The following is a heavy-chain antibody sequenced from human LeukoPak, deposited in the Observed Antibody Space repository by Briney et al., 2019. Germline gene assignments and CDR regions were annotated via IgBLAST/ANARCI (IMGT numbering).Heavy chain of an antibody. D-gene: IGHD6-13*01. V-gene: IGHV3-7*05. J-gene: IGHJ4*02. Sequence: GGSLRLSCAASGFTFSSYWMSWVRQAPGKGLEWVANIKHDGSDTNYVDSVKGRFTIPRDNAKHSLYLQMNSLRAEDTAMYYCARRIAATGMKYFDYWGQGTLVTVSS. CDR3: ARRIAATGMKYFDY. CDR1: GFTFSSYW. CDR2: IKHDGSDT.